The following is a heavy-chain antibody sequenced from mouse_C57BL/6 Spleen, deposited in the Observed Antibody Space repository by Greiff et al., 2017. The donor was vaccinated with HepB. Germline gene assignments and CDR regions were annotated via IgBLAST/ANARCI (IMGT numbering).Heavy chain of an antibody. Sequence: EVQLQQSGAELVRPGASVKLSCTASGFNIKDYYMHWVKQRPEQGLEWIGRIDPEDGDTEYAPKFQGKATMTADTSSNTAYLQLSSLTSEDTAVYYCTMHDGYYWFAYWGQGTLVTVSA. D-gene: IGHD2-3*01. CDR1: GFNIKDYY. CDR3: TMHDGYYWFAY. J-gene: IGHJ3*01. V-gene: IGHV14-1*01. CDR2: IDPEDGDT.